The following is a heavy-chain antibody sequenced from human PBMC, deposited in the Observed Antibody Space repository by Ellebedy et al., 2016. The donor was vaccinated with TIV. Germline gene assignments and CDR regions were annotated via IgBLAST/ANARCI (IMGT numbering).Heavy chain of an antibody. V-gene: IGHV3-66*01. D-gene: IGHD4-17*01. CDR2: IYRGGGT. CDR1: GLIVSSHY. CDR3: ASRPNGDYHFLDY. Sequence: PGGSLRLSCAASGLIVSSHYMSWVRQGPGKGLEWVSIIYRGGGTYYADSVKGRFTISRDSSKNTLYLQMNSLRVEDTAVYYCASRPNGDYHFLDYWGQGTLVTVSS. J-gene: IGHJ4*02.